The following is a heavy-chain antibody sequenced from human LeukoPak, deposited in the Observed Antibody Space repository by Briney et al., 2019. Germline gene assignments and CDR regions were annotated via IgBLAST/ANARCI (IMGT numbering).Heavy chain of an antibody. V-gene: IGHV3-9*03. CDR1: GFTFDDYA. CDR2: ISWNSGSI. J-gene: IGHJ4*02. CDR3: AKGYCSSTSCYYFDY. D-gene: IGHD2-2*01. Sequence: GRSLRLSCAASGFTFDDYAMHWVRQAPRKGLEWVSGISWNSGSIGYADSVKGRFTISRDNAKNSLYLQMNSLRAEDMALYYCAKGYCSSTSCYYFDYWGQGTLVTVSS.